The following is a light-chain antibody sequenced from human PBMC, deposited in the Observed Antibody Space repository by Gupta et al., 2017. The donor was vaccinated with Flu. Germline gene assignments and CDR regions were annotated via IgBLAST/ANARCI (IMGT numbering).Light chain of an antibody. V-gene: IGLV1-40*01. CDR1: SSNIGAGFD. J-gene: IGLJ3*02. CDR3: QSYDSSLTGAV. CDR2: NNN. Sequence: VTISCTGSSSNIGAGFDVHWYQHLPGTAHKRLSSNNNNRPSGVSDRFAGSKSGTSASLAITGLQAEDEADYDGQSYDSSLTGAVFGGGTKLTVL.